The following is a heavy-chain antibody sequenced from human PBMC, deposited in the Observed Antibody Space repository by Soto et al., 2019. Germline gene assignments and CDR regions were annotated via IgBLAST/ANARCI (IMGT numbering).Heavy chain of an antibody. D-gene: IGHD2-2*01. J-gene: IGHJ6*03. V-gene: IGHV4-59*08. CDR1: GGSTRSYH. Sequence: SETLSLTCSVSGGSTRSYHWSWIRQPPGKGLEWIGYIHNSGSTNYNPSLESRVTISEDTSKNQFSLKLSSVTAADTAVYYCARHICSSTSCRQYYYMDVWGKGTTVTVSS. CDR2: IHNSGST. CDR3: ARHICSSTSCRQYYYMDV.